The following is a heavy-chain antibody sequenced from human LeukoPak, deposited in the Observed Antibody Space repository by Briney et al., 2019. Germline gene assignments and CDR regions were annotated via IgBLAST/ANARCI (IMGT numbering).Heavy chain of an antibody. J-gene: IGHJ4*02. Sequence: SETLSLTFTVSGGSISSYYWSWIRQPPGKGLEWIWYIYYSGSTNYNPSLKSRVTISVDTSKNQFSLKLSSVTAADTAVYYCARVRRGIAAAGVDYWGQGTLVTVSS. D-gene: IGHD6-13*01. CDR3: ARVRRGIAAAGVDY. CDR1: GGSISSYY. V-gene: IGHV4-59*01. CDR2: IYYSGST.